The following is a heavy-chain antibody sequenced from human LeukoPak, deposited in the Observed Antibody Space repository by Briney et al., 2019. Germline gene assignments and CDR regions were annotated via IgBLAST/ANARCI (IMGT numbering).Heavy chain of an antibody. CDR2: INPDSGGT. CDR3: ATLYGDYVRSDY. CDR1: GYMFTGHY. D-gene: IGHD4-17*01. V-gene: IGHV1-2*02. Sequence: GASVKVSCKPCGYMFTGHYIHWVRQAPGQGLEWMGWINPDSGGTKYAQKFQGRVTLTRDTSISTAYMELSRLRYDDTAVYYCATLYGDYVRSDYWGQGTLVTVSS. J-gene: IGHJ4*02.